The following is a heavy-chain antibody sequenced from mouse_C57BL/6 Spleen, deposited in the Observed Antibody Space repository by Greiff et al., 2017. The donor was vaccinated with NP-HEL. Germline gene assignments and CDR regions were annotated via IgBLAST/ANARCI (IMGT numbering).Heavy chain of an antibody. CDR3: ARWDLLWYYAMDY. Sequence: QVQLQQSGAELVKPGASVKISCKASGYAFSSYWMNWVKQRPGKGLEWIGQIYPGDGDTNYNGKFKGKATLTADKSSSTAYMQLSSLTSEDSAVYFCARWDLLWYYAMDYWGQGTSVTVSS. CDR1: GYAFSSYW. J-gene: IGHJ4*01. D-gene: IGHD2-1*01. CDR2: IYPGDGDT. V-gene: IGHV1-80*01.